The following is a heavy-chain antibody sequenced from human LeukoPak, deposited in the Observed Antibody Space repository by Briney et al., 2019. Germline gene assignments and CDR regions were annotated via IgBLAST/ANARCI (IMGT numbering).Heavy chain of an antibody. CDR1: GFTFSSYS. J-gene: IGHJ3*02. Sequence: PGGSLRLSCAASGFTFSSYSMNWVRQAPGKGLEWVSSISSSSSYIYYADSVKGRFTISRDNAKNSLYLQMNSLRAEDTAVYYCARDCRRYFDWPPCYAFDIWGQGTMVTVSS. CDR3: ARDCRRYFDWPPCYAFDI. V-gene: IGHV3-21*01. D-gene: IGHD3-9*01. CDR2: ISSSSSYI.